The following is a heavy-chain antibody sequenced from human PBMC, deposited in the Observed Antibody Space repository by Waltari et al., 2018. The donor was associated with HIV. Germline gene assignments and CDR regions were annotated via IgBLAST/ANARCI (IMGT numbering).Heavy chain of an antibody. Sequence: QVQPVQSGAEVKKPGASGKVSCKASGYTFHSHSMHWVRQAPGRRFEWMGWINAGNGNTKYSQKMQGRVTITRDTSASTAYMELTSLRSEDTAVYYCAREKNIPEKYHGMDVWGQGTTVTVSS. CDR2: INAGNGNT. CDR3: AREKNIPEKYHGMDV. J-gene: IGHJ6*02. CDR1: GYTFHSHS. V-gene: IGHV1-3*01.